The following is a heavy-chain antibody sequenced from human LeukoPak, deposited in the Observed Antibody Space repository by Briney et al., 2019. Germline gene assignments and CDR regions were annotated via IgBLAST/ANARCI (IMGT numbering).Heavy chain of an antibody. V-gene: IGHV3-53*01. J-gene: IGHJ4*02. CDR3: ARGYCVSGNC. CDR1: GFTVSSSY. Sequence: PGGSLRLSCAASGFTVSSSYMTWVRQAPGKGLEFVSLIYSGGGTGYADSVKGRFTTSRDNSKNTLYLQMNSLRADDTAVYYCARGYCVSGNCWGQGTLVTVSS. CDR2: IYSGGGT. D-gene: IGHD3-10*01.